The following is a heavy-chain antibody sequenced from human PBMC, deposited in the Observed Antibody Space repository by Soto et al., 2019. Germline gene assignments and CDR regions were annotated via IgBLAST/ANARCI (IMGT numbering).Heavy chain of an antibody. CDR2: ISYDGSNK. CDR1: GFTFSSYV. Sequence: SLRLSCEASGFTFSSYVMHWVRQAPGKGLEWVAVISYDGSNKYYADSVKGRFTISRDNSKSTLYLQMNFLRAQDTAVYYCVRDPHNSGWYEWVSMTLSIDFDYWGQGTLVTVSS. CDR3: VRDPHNSGWYEWVSMTLSIDFDY. J-gene: IGHJ4*02. V-gene: IGHV3-30-3*01. D-gene: IGHD6-19*01.